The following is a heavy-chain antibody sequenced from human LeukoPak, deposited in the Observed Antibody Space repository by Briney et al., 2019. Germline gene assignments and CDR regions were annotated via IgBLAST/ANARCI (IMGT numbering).Heavy chain of an antibody. Sequence: SCKASGYTFTGYYMHWVRQAPGKGLEWVAVISYDGSNKYYAHSVEGRFTISRDNSKNTLYLQMDSLRAEDTAVYYCARDRAWNYFDYWGQGTLVTVSS. CDR2: ISYDGSNK. D-gene: IGHD3-3*01. CDR1: GYTFTGYY. V-gene: IGHV3-30*03. CDR3: ARDRAWNYFDY. J-gene: IGHJ4*02.